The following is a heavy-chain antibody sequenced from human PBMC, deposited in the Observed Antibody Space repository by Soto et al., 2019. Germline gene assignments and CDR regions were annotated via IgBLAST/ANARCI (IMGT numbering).Heavy chain of an antibody. D-gene: IGHD3-9*01. CDR3: ARGHTYYDILTGYQIGAFDI. CDR2: ISAYNGNT. J-gene: IGHJ3*02. V-gene: IGHV1-18*01. Sequence: ASVKVSCKASGYTFTSYGISWVRQAPGQGLEWMGWISAYNGNTNYAQKLQGRVTMTTDTSTSTAYMELRSLRSDDTAVYYCARGHTYYDILTGYQIGAFDIWGQGTMVTVSS. CDR1: GYTFTSYG.